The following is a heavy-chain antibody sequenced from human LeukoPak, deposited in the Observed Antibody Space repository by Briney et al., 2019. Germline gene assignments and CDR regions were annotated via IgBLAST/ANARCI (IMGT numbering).Heavy chain of an antibody. CDR3: ARGDARTGSYYTSWDY. Sequence: GASVKVSCKASGYTFTGYYMPWVRQAPGQGVEGWGGIKPNSVGTNYAQKFQGRVTLTRDTSISTGYMELSSLRSDDTAVYYCARGDARTGSYYTSWDYWDQGTLVTVSS. D-gene: IGHD1-26*01. J-gene: IGHJ4*02. CDR2: IKPNSVGT. CDR1: GYTFTGYY. V-gene: IGHV1-2*02.